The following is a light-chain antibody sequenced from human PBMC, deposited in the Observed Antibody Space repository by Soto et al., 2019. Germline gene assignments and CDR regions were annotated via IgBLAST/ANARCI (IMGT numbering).Light chain of an antibody. CDR3: QQRSNWPIT. CDR2: DAS. V-gene: IGKV3D-20*02. J-gene: IGKJ5*01. Sequence: IVLTQSPDDLSLSPGERATLSCMASQTASSSHLAWYQQKPGQAPRLLIYDASNRATGIPARFSGSGSGTDFTLTISILEPEDFAVYYCQQRSNWPITFGQGTRLEIK. CDR1: QTASSSH.